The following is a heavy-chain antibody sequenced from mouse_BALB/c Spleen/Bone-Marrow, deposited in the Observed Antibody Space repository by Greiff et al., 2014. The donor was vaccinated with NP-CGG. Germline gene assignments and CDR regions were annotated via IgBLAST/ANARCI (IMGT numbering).Heavy chain of an antibody. D-gene: IGHD1-1*01. CDR2: ISYSGST. CDR3: ARYYGSTYGYYFDY. CDR1: GDSITSGY. J-gene: IGHJ2*01. Sequence: DVQLQESGPSLVKPSQTLSLTCSVTGDSITSGYWNWIRKFPGNKLEYMGYISYSGSTYYNPSLKSRISITRDTSKNQYYLQLYSVTTEDTATYYCARYYGSTYGYYFDYWGQGTTLTVSS. V-gene: IGHV3-8*02.